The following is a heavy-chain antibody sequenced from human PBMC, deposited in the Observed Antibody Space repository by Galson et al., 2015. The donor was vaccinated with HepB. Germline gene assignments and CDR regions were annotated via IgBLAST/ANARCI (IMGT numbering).Heavy chain of an antibody. Sequence: SETLSLTCTVSGGSISSYYWSWIRQPPEKGLEWIGYIYYSGSTNYNPSLKSRVAMSVDTSKNQFSLRLSSGTAADTAMFYCAKGRGYYYGMDVWGQGTTVTVSS. V-gene: IGHV4-59*01. CDR3: AKGRGYYYGMDV. CDR1: GGSISSYY. CDR2: IYYSGST. J-gene: IGHJ6*02.